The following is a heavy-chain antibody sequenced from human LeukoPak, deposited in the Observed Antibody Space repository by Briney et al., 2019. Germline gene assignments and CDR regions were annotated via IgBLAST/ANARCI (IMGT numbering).Heavy chain of an antibody. CDR3: AAGIAYCGGDCLDY. D-gene: IGHD2-21*01. CDR2: IVVGSGNT. Sequence: SVKVSCKASGFTFTSSAVQWVRQARGQRLEWIGWIVVGSGNTNYAQKFQERVTVTRDMSTSTAYMELSSLRSEDTAVYYCAAGIAYCGGDCLDYWGQGTLVTVSS. V-gene: IGHV1-58*01. CDR1: GFTFTSSA. J-gene: IGHJ4*02.